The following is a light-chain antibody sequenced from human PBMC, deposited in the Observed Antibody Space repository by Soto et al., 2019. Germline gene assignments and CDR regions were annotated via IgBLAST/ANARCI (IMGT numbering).Light chain of an antibody. CDR1: SSDVGGYNY. V-gene: IGLV2-14*01. CDR2: EVS. Sequence: QSVLTQPASVSGSPGQSITISCTGTSSDVGGYNYVSWYQQHPGKAPKLMIYEVSNRPSGVSNRFSGSKSGNTASLTITRVEAGDEADYHCQVWDSSSDHRVVFGGGTKVTVL. J-gene: IGLJ2*01. CDR3: QVWDSSSDHRVV.